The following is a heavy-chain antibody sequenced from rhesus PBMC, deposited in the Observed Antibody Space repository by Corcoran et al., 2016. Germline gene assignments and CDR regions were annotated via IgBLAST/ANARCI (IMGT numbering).Heavy chain of an antibody. Sequence: QVQLVQSGAEVKKPGTSVKLSCKASGYTFTSYYINWVRQAHGKELEWIGWINPSNVNTGYAKKFQRRVTMTRDTSSSTAYMKLNSLRSEDTAVYYCARGYFKFWTGYYFDVWGPGVLVTVSS. D-gene: IGHD3-3*01. V-gene: IGHV1-200*01. CDR1: GYTFTSYY. CDR2: INPSNVNT. CDR3: ARGYFKFWTGYYFDV. J-gene: IGHJ5-1*01.